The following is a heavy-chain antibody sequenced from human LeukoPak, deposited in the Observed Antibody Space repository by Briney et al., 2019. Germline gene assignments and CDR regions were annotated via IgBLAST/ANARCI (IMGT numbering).Heavy chain of an antibody. CDR3: ARKMATISRNFDY. V-gene: IGHV3-23*01. CDR2: ISGSGGST. CDR1: GFTFSSYA. D-gene: IGHD5-24*01. J-gene: IGHJ4*02. Sequence: GGSLRLSCAASGFTFSSYAMSWVRQAPGKGLEWVSAISGSGGSTYYADSVKGRFTISRDKSKNTLYLQMNSLRAEDTAVYYCARKMATISRNFDYWGQGTLVTVSS.